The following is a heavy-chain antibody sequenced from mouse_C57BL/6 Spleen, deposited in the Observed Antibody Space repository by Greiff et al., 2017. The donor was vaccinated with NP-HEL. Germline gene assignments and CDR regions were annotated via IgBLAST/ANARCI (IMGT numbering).Heavy chain of an antibody. J-gene: IGHJ1*03. D-gene: IGHD1-1*01. Sequence: QVQLQQSGAELVRPGTSVKVSCKASGYAFTNYLIEWVKQRPGQGLEWIGVINPGSGGTNYNEKFKGKATLTADKSSSTAYMQLSSLTSEDSAVYFCARTHYYGSSYDWYFDVWGTGTTVIVSS. V-gene: IGHV1-54*01. CDR2: INPGSGGT. CDR3: ARTHYYGSSYDWYFDV. CDR1: GYAFTNYL.